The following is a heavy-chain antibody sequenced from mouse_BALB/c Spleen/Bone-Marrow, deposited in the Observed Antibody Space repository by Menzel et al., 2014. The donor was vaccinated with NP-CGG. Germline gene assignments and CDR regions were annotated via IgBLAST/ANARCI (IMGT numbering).Heavy chain of an antibody. J-gene: IGHJ4*01. CDR1: GYTFTDYA. Sequence: QVQLQQSGAELVRPGVSVKISCKGSGYTFTDYAMHWVKQSHAKSLEWIGVISTYYGDASYNQKFKGKATMTVDKSSSTAYMELARLTSEDSAIYYCARRGCFYAMDYWGQGTSVTVSS. D-gene: IGHD3-3*01. CDR2: ISTYYGDA. CDR3: ARRGCFYAMDY. V-gene: IGHV1S137*01.